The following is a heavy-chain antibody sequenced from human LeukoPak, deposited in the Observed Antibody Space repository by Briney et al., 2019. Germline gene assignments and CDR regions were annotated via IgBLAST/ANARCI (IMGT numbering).Heavy chain of an antibody. CDR1: GGSFSGYY. V-gene: IGHV4-34*01. CDR3: ARGLITLGRGVNSYYFDY. D-gene: IGHD3-10*01. CDR2: INHSGST. Sequence: SETLSLTCAVYGGSFSGYYWSWIRQPPGKGLEWIGEINHSGSTNYNPSLKSRVTISVDTSKNQFSLKLSSVTAADTAVYYCARGLITLGRGVNSYYFDYWGQGILVTVSS. J-gene: IGHJ4*02.